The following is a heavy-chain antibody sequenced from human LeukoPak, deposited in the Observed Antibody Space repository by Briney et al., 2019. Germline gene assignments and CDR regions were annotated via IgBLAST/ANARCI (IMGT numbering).Heavy chain of an antibody. CDR1: GYSFTNYW. V-gene: IGHV5-51*01. D-gene: IGHD2/OR15-2a*01. CDR2: IYPGDSDP. Sequence: GESLKISCTASGYSFTNYWIAWVRQMPGPGLELIGTIYPGDSDPRHSPACQGQFTLSVDRSTTTAYLQWPSLKASDTATYYCARPYSTGIRDAYDMWGQGTMVIVSS. J-gene: IGHJ3*02. CDR3: ARPYSTGIRDAYDM.